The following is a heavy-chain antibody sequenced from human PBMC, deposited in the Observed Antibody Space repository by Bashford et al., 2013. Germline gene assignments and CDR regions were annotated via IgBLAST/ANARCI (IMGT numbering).Heavy chain of an antibody. J-gene: IGHJ5*02. Sequence: VRQAPGQGLEFMGWTNPNTGGTQYAQNFQGRVTMTRVTSISTVFMELSRLRSDDTAVYYCARVPPYDFWGGSYTENWFDPWGQGTLVTVSS. CDR3: ARVPPYDFWGGSYTENWFDP. CDR2: TNPNTGGT. D-gene: IGHD3-3*01. V-gene: IGHV1-2*02.